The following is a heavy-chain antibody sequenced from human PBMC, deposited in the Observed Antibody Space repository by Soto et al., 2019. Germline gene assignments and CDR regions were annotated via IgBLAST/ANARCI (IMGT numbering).Heavy chain of an antibody. CDR1: GGSISSGDYY. Sequence: KTSETLSLTCTVSGGSISSGDYYWSWIRQPPGKGLEWIGYIYYSGSTYYNPSLKSRVTISVDTSKNQFSLKLSSVTAADTAVYYCARDSERGDCSSTSCQGYNWFDPWGQGTLVTVSS. CDR3: ARDSERGDCSSTSCQGYNWFDP. CDR2: IYYSGST. D-gene: IGHD2-2*01. J-gene: IGHJ5*02. V-gene: IGHV4-30-4*01.